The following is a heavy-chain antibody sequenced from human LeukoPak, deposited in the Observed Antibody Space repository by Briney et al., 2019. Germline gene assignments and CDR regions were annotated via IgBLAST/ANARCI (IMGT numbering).Heavy chain of an antibody. J-gene: IGHJ5*02. CDR3: ARDTPDYYDSSGPNWFDP. V-gene: IGHV1-18*04. CDR2: ISAYNGNT. Sequence: ASVKVSCKASGYTFTGYYMHWVRQAPGQGLEWMGWISAYNGNTNYAQKLQGRITMTTDTSTSTAYMELRSLRSDDTAVYYCARDTPDYYDSSGPNWFDPWGQGTLVTVSS. CDR1: GYTFTGYY. D-gene: IGHD3-22*01.